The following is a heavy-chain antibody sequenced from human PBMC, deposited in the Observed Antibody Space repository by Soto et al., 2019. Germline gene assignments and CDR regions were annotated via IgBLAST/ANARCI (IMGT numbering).Heavy chain of an antibody. CDR3: ARDGRQQLRRAPY. V-gene: IGHV3-48*03. CDR2: ISSSGSTI. CDR1: GFTFSSYA. D-gene: IGHD6-13*01. J-gene: IGHJ4*02. Sequence: PGGSLRLSCAASGFTFSSYAMFWVRQTPGKGLEWVSSISSSGSTIYYADSVKGRFTISRDNAKNSLYLQMNSLRAEDTAVYYCARDGRQQLRRAPYWGQGTLVTVSS.